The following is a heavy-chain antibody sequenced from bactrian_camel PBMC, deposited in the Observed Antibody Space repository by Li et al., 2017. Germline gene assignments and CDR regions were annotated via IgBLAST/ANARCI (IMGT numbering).Heavy chain of an antibody. D-gene: IGHD7*01. J-gene: IGHJ4*01. CDR1: GGNWKY. V-gene: IGHV3S40*01. CDR2: IDRGDGRA. Sequence: DVQLVESGRGFVQPGGFLTLSCLTSGGNWKYITWVRQAPGKGFDWVAFIDRGDGRAYYKDLVKGRFAITRDDAKNTVNLQMNDLKPEDTAVYNCARDKDYVIGGRYNPDSQGTQVTVS.